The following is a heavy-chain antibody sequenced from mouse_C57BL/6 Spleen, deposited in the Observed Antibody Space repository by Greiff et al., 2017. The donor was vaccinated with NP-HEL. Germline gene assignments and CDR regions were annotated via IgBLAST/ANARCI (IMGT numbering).Heavy chain of an antibody. CDR2: IHPNSGST. CDR1: GYTFTSYW. J-gene: IGHJ3*01. Sequence: QVQLQQPGAELVKPGASVKLSCKASGYTFTSYWMHWVKQRPGQGLEWIGMIHPNSGSTNYNEKFKSKATLTVDKSSSTAYMQLSSLTSEDSAVYYCARETRYGSSAWFAYWGQGTLVTVSA. CDR3: ARETRYGSSAWFAY. V-gene: IGHV1-64*01. D-gene: IGHD1-1*01.